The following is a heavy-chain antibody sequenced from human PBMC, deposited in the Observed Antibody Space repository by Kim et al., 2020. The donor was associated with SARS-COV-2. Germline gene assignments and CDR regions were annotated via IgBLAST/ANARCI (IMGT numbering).Heavy chain of an antibody. Sequence: TYNTPTLKRRSTISVDTSKNHFSLKLSSVTAADTAVYYCVRAWTTAMVNYWGQGTLVTVSS. J-gene: IGHJ4*02. CDR3: VRAWTTAMVNY. CDR2: T. V-gene: IGHV4-39*07. D-gene: IGHD5-18*01.